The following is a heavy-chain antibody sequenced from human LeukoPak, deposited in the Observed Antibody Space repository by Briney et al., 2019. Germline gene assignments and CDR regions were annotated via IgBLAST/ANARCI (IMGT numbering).Heavy chain of an antibody. Sequence: SETLSLTCAVSGGSISSYFWSWIRQSPGKGLEWIAYIYHTGSTSYNPSLKSRVSMSIDTSKNQFSLNLTSVTAADTGVFYCARDHEGYDYWGRGTLVTVSS. CDR3: ARDHEGYDY. J-gene: IGHJ4*02. D-gene: IGHD3-22*01. CDR2: IYHTGST. CDR1: GGSISSYF. V-gene: IGHV4-59*01.